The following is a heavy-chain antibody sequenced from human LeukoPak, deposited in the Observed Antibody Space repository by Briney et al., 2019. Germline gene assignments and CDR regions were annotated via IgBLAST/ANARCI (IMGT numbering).Heavy chain of an antibody. CDR1: GGSISSSSYY. CDR2: IYYSGST. CDR3: ARELKGDYYDSSGYYLGNAFDI. V-gene: IGHV4-39*07. D-gene: IGHD3-22*01. J-gene: IGHJ3*02. Sequence: EPSETLSLTCTVSGGSISSSSYYWGWIRQPPGKGLEWIGSIYYSGSTYYNPSLKSRVTISVDTSKNQFSLKLSSVTAADTAVYYCARELKGDYYDSSGYYLGNAFDIWGQGTMVTVSS.